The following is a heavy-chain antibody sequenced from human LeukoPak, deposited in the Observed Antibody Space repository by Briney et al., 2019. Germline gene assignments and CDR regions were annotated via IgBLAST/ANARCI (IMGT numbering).Heavy chain of an antibody. V-gene: IGHV3-7*03. CDR2: IKQDGSEK. CDR3: ARRQQCSSTSCYTKQDYYYYYMDV. J-gene: IGHJ6*03. D-gene: IGHD2-2*02. Sequence: PGGSLRLSCAASGFTFSSYWMSWVRQAPGKGLEWVANIKQDGSEKYYVDSVKGRFTISRDNAKNSLYLQMNSLRAEDTALYHCARRQQCSSTSCYTKQDYYYYYMDVWGKGTTVTVSS. CDR1: GFTFSSYW.